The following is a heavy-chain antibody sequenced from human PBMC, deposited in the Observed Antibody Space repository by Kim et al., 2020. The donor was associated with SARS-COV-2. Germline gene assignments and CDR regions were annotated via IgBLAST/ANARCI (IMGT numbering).Heavy chain of an antibody. D-gene: IGHD6-13*01. V-gene: IGHV4-4*02. CDR3: ARLIAAVFSNWFDP. Sequence: NPSLKSRVTISVDKSKNQFSLKLSSVTAADTAVYYCARLIAAVFSNWFDPWGQGTLVTVSS. J-gene: IGHJ5*02.